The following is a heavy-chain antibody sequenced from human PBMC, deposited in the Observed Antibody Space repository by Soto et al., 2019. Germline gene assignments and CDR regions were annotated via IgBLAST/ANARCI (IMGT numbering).Heavy chain of an antibody. Sequence: SETLSLSCAVSGYSISSGYYWGWIRQPPGKGLEWIGSIYHSGSTYYNPSLKRRVTISVDTYKKQFSLTLSSVTAADTAVYYYASRGLATNAFDIWGQATMVTVSS. V-gene: IGHV4-38-2*01. CDR3: ASRGLATNAFDI. J-gene: IGHJ3*02. D-gene: IGHD5-12*01. CDR1: GYSISSGYY. CDR2: IYHSGST.